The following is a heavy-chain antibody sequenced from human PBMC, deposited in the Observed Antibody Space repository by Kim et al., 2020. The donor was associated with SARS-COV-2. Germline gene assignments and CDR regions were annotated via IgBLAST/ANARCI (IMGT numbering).Heavy chain of an antibody. V-gene: IGHV3-23*01. CDR3: AKSPYSSSWYSDY. Sequence: CADSVQGRFTSSRDNSKHTLYLQMNSLRAEDTAVYYCAKSPYSSSWYSDYWGQGTLVTVSS. J-gene: IGHJ4*02. D-gene: IGHD6-13*01.